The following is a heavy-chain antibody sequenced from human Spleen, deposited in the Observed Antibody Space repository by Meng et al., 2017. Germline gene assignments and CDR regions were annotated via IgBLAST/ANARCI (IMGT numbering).Heavy chain of an antibody. CDR2: INHSGST. J-gene: IGHJ4*02. Sequence: VQLKQWGAGLLKPSETLSLTCAVYGGSFSGYYWSWIRQPPGKGLEWIGEINHSGSTNYNPSLKSRVTISVDTSKNQLSLKLSSVTAADTAVYYCARGPTTMAHDFDYWGQGTLVTVSS. CDR3: ARGPTTMAHDFDY. CDR1: GGSFSGYY. V-gene: IGHV4-34*01. D-gene: IGHD4-11*01.